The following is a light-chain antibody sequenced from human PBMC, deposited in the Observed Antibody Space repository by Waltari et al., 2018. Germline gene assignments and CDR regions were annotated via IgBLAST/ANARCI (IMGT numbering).Light chain of an antibody. Sequence: QSVLTQQPSASGTTGQRVPISCSGRYSNTGRNYAYWYKQPPGTAPKLLIFNNNHRPSGVPDRFSGSKSGTSASLAISGLRSEDEADYYCAAWDDNLRGVFGGGTRLAVL. CDR1: YSNTGRNY. J-gene: IGLJ2*01. CDR3: AAWDDNLRGV. V-gene: IGLV1-47*01. CDR2: NNN.